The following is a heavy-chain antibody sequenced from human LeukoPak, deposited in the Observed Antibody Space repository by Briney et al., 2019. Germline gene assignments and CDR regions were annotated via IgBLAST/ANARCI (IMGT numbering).Heavy chain of an antibody. J-gene: IGHJ4*02. V-gene: IGHV1-69*05. Sequence: SVKVSCKASAGTFSSYDISWVRQAPGQGLEWMGGIIPIFGTANYAQKFQCRVTITTDESTSTAYMELSSLRSEDTAVYYCARTYDFLTFDYWGQGTLVTVSS. CDR2: IIPIFGTA. CDR1: AGTFSSYD. CDR3: ARTYDFLTFDY. D-gene: IGHD3-3*01.